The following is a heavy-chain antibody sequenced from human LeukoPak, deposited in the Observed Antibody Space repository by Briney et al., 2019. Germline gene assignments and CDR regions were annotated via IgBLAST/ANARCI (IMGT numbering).Heavy chain of an antibody. V-gene: IGHV3-21*01. CDR3: ATPIVVVVAAGGRDAFDI. J-gene: IGHJ3*02. D-gene: IGHD2-15*01. CDR2: ISSSSSYI. CDR1: GFTFSSYS. Sequence: GGSLRLSCAASGFTFSSYSMNWVRQAQGKGLEWVSSISSSSSYIYYADSVKGRFTISRDNAKNSLYLQMNSLRAEDTAVYYCATPIVVVVAAGGRDAFDIWGQGTMVTVSS.